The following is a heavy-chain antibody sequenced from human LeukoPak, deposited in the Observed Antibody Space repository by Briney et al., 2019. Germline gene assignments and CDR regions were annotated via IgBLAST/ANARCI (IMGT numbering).Heavy chain of an antibody. CDR3: AKPLISSSWFPY. Sequence: SGGSLRLSCAASGFTFSDYAMSWVRQAPGKGLEWVSVISDGVGTTYYAVSVRGRFTISRDNSKNTLYLQMNSLRAEDTAVYYCAKPLISSSWFPYWGQGTLVTVSS. CDR1: GFTFSDYA. CDR2: ISDGVGTT. V-gene: IGHV3-23*01. D-gene: IGHD6-13*01. J-gene: IGHJ4*02.